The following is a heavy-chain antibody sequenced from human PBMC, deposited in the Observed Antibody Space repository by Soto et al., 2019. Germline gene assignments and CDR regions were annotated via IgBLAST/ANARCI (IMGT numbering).Heavy chain of an antibody. J-gene: IGHJ1*01. CDR3: ARDPRSITGTTSSEDFQH. V-gene: IGHV1-69*01. D-gene: IGHD1-20*01. Sequence: QAQLMQSGAEVKTPGSSVKVSCKASGGTFSGYAISWVRQAPGQGLEWMGGIIPILGITNYAQKFQGRITIAADESTGTAYLDLRSLRSEDTAVYYCARDPRSITGTTSSEDFQHWGQGTLVSVSS. CDR2: IIPILGIT. CDR1: GGTFSGYA.